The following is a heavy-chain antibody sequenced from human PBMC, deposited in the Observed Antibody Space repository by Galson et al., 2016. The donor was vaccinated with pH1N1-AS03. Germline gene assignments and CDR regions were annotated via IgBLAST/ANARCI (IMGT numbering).Heavy chain of an antibody. D-gene: IGHD3-22*01. CDR1: GYSFSNFY. Sequence: SVKVSCKASGYSFSNFYMSWVRQAPGKGLEWMGIINPRGGNTSYAESLQGRLTMTRETSTSTVYMELRSLTSEDTAVYYCARDLETDKYATRSYWGEAFDYWGQGALVTVSS. V-gene: IGHV1-46*04. CDR3: ARDLETDKYATRSYWGEAFDY. J-gene: IGHJ4*02. CDR2: INPRGGNT.